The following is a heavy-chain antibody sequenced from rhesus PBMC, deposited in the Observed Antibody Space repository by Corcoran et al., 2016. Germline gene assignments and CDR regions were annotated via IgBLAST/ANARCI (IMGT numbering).Heavy chain of an antibody. CDR2: HNPYNDNT. V-gene: IGHV1S2*01. D-gene: IGHD5-12*01. Sequence: QVQLVQSGAEVKKPGSSVKLSCKASGYTFPDFSIHWVRQPPRQGLEWRGGHNPYNDNTNQAPTLQGRVTKTRDTSTSTAYRELTSLRSEDTAVYYCARGDRAPVLWGQGVVVTVSS. CDR3: ARGDRAPVL. J-gene: IGHJ6*01. CDR1: GYTFPDFS.